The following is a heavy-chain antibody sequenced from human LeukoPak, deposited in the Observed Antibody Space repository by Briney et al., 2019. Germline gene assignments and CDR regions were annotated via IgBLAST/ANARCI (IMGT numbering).Heavy chain of an antibody. Sequence: SETLSLTCTVSGGSISSSSYYWGWIRQPPGKGLEWIGSIYYSGSTYYNPSLKSRVTISVDTSKNQFSLKLSSVPAADTAVYYCARLPRKLGDLRLDWSDPWGQGTLVTVSS. V-gene: IGHV4-39*07. CDR3: ARLPRKLGDLRLDWSDP. CDR2: IYYSGST. D-gene: IGHD3-10*01. CDR1: GGSISSSSYY. J-gene: IGHJ5*02.